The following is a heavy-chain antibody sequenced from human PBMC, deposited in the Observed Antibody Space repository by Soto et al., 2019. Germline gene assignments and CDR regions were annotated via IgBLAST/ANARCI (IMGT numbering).Heavy chain of an antibody. D-gene: IGHD6-19*01. CDR3: ARDSSGPTRVWYYYGMDV. CDR1: GGTFSSYA. Sequence: ASVKVSCKASGGTFSSYAISWVRQAPGQGLEWMGGIIPIFGTANYAQKFQGRVTITADESTSTAYMELSSLRSEDTAVYYCARDSSGPTRVWYYYGMDVWGQGTTVTVSS. J-gene: IGHJ6*02. CDR2: IIPIFGTA. V-gene: IGHV1-69*13.